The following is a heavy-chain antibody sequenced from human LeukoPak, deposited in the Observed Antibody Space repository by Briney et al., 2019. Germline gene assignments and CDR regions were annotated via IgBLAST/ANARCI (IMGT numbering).Heavy chain of an antibody. CDR2: IDPSDSYT. CDR1: GYSFTGYW. J-gene: IGHJ4*02. CDR3: ARHNGSGSYYYFDY. D-gene: IGHD3-10*01. V-gene: IGHV5-10-1*01. Sequence: GESLKISCKGSGYSFTGYWISWVRQMPGKGLEWMGRIDPSDSYTNYSPSFQGHVTISAGKSISTAYLQWSSLKASDTAMYYCARHNGSGSYYYFDYWGQGTLVTVSS.